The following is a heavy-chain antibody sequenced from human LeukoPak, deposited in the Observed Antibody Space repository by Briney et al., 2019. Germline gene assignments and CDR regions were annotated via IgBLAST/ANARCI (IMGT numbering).Heavy chain of an antibody. CDR3: ARGEFRVVKFTRFDP. V-gene: IGHV4-4*07. Sequence: PSETLSLTCTVSGGSISSYYWSWIRQPAGKGLEWIGRIYTSGSTNYNPSLKSRVTISVDTSKNQFSLKLSSVTAADTAVYYCARGEFRVVKFTRFDPWGQGTLVTVSS. D-gene: IGHD3-22*01. CDR2: IYTSGST. CDR1: GGSISSYY. J-gene: IGHJ5*02.